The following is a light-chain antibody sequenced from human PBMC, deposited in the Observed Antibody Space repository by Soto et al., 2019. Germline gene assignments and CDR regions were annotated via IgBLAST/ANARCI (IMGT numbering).Light chain of an antibody. CDR1: SSDVGSYNL. J-gene: IGLJ1*01. CDR3: CSYAGSSTFSYV. CDR2: EVS. V-gene: IGLV2-23*02. Sequence: QSALAQPASVSGSPGQSITISCTGASSDVGSYNLVSWYQQHPGKAPKLMIYEVSKRPPGVSNRFSGSKSGNTASLTISGLQAEDEADYYCCSYAGSSTFSYVFGTGTKVTV.